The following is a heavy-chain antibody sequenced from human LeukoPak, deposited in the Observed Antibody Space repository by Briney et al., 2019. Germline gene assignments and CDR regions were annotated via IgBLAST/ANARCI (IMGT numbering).Heavy chain of an antibody. CDR1: GGSISSGSYY. J-gene: IGHJ1*01. V-gene: IGHV4-61*02. CDR3: ARMDCSSTSCPFQH. Sequence: SQTLSLTCTVSGGSISSGSYYWSWIRQPAGKGLEWIGRIYTSGSTNYNPSLKSRVTISVDTSKNQFSLKLSSVTAADTAVYYCARMDCSSTSCPFQHWGQGTLVTVSS. D-gene: IGHD2-2*01. CDR2: IYTSGST.